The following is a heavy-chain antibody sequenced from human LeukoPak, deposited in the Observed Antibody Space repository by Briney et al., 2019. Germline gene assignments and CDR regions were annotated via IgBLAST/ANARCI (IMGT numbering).Heavy chain of an antibody. V-gene: IGHV3-23*01. D-gene: IGHD3-3*01. CDR1: GFAVSRNY. CDR3: AKDLYPRDFWSGYFDY. J-gene: IGHJ4*02. Sequence: GGSLRLSCAASGFAVSRNYMNWVRQAPGKGLEWVAAISASGSATSYADSVRGRFTISRDSSKSTTYLQMNSLRAEDTAVFYCAKDLYPRDFWSGYFDYWGQGIPVTVSS. CDR2: ISASGSAT.